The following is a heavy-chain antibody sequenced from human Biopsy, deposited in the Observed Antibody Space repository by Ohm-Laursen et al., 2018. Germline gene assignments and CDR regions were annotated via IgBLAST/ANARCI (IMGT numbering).Heavy chain of an antibody. CDR3: VKDKDFRDAFDI. J-gene: IGHJ3*02. Sequence: SLRLSCTASGFSFEDYGMHWVRQAPGKGLEWVSSISWQSATRNYADSVKGRFAISRDNAKKSLYLEVDSLRDEDTALYYCVKDKDFRDAFDIWGQGTMVTVSS. V-gene: IGHV3-9*01. CDR2: ISWQSATR. CDR1: GFSFEDYG. D-gene: IGHD3-3*01.